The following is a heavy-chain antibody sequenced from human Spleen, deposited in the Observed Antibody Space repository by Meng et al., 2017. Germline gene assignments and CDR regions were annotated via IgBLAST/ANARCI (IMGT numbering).Heavy chain of an antibody. CDR3: ARGVCSSSCYFHNWFDP. V-gene: IGHV4-31*03. J-gene: IGHJ5*02. CDR1: GDSISSGTYY. D-gene: IGHD6-13*01. CDR2: IYYSGST. Sequence: QVQPQESGPGLVKPSQTLSLTCTVSGDSISSGTYYWGWIRQHPGKGLEWIGYIYYSGSTYYNPSLKSRVTISVDTSKNQFSLKLSSVTAADTAVYYCARGVCSSSCYFHNWFDPWGQGTLVTVSS.